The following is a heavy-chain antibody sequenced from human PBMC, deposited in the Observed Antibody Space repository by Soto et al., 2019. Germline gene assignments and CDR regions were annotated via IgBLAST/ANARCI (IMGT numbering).Heavy chain of an antibody. D-gene: IGHD3-16*02. V-gene: IGHV4-59*08. Sequence: PSETLSLTCTVSGGSINSYYWSWIRQPPGKGLEWIGYIYYSGSTNYNPSLKSRVTISVDTSKNQFSLKLSSVTAADAAVYYCARLYGHDVFNIRGQGTMVTVSS. CDR1: GGSINSYY. CDR3: ARLYGHDVFNI. J-gene: IGHJ3*02. CDR2: IYYSGST.